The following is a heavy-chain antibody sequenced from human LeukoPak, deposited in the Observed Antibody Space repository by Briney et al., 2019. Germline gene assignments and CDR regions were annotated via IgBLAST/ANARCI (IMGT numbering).Heavy chain of an antibody. D-gene: IGHD6-13*01. Sequence: GGSLRLSCATSAFTFTSYGVHWVRQAPGKGLEGVAFIRYDGCNKYYEDCVKGRFTISRDNSKNTLYLQMNSLRAEDTAVYYCAKDGYSSSRGPFDYWGQGTLVTVSS. J-gene: IGHJ4*02. CDR2: IRYDGCNK. CDR3: AKDGYSSSRGPFDY. CDR1: AFTFTSYG. V-gene: IGHV3-30*02.